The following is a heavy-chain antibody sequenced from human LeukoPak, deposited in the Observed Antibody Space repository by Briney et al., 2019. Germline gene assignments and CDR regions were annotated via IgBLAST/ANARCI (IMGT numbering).Heavy chain of an antibody. CDR3: ARRTNYYDSSGYAFDI. V-gene: IGHV4-34*01. J-gene: IGHJ3*02. CDR2: INHSGST. CDR1: GGSFSGYY. Sequence: SETLSLTCAVYGGSFSGYYWSWIRQPPGKGLEWIGEINHSGSTNYNPSLKSRVTISVDTSKNQFSLKLSSVTAPDTAVYYCARRTNYYDSSGYAFDIWGQGTMVTVSS. D-gene: IGHD3-22*01.